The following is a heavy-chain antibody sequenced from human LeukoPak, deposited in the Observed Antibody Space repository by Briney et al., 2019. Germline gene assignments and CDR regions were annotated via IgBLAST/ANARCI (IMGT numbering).Heavy chain of an antibody. CDR1: GYTFTSYY. CDR3: VLAPNSNWFDF. CDR2: INPSGGST. J-gene: IGHJ5*01. V-gene: IGHV1-46*01. D-gene: IGHD2-8*01. Sequence: ASVKVSCKASGYTFTSYYMHWVRQAPGQGLEWMGIINPSGGSTSYAQKFQGRVTMTRDTSISTAYMELSRLRSDDTAVYYCVLAPNSNWFDFWGQGTRVTVSS.